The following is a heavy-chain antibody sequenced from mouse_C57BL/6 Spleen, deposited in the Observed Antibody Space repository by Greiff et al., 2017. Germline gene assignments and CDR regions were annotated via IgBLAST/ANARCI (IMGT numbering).Heavy chain of an antibody. Sequence: VQLQQSGAELARPGASVKLSCKASGYTFTSYGISWVKQRTGQGLEWIGEIYPRSGNTYYNEKFKGKATLTADKSSSTAYMELRSLTSEDSAVYFCARSSYGSSPSHAMDYWGQGTSVTVSS. CDR2: IYPRSGNT. CDR1: GYTFTSYG. V-gene: IGHV1-81*01. CDR3: ARSSYGSSPSHAMDY. D-gene: IGHD1-1*01. J-gene: IGHJ4*01.